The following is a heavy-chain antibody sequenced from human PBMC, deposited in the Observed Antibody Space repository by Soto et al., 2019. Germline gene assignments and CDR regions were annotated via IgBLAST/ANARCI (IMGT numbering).Heavy chain of an antibody. CDR3: ATNYAYYYYYGMDV. CDR1: GGSISSSSYY. CDR2: IYYSGST. Sequence: ETLSLTCTVSGGSISSSSYYWGWIRQPPGKGLEWIGSIYYSGSTYYNPSLKSRVTISVDTSKNQFSLKLSSVTAADTAVYYCATNYAYYYYYGMDVWGQGTTVTVSS. J-gene: IGHJ6*02. D-gene: IGHD4-4*01. V-gene: IGHV4-39*01.